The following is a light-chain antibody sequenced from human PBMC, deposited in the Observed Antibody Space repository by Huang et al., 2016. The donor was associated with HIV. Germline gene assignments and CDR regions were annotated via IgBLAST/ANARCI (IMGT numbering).Light chain of an antibody. CDR3: LQRSRWPPT. CDR1: QGLSGY. V-gene: IGKV3-11*01. CDR2: ETS. Sequence: EIVLTQSPATLSLSPGERATLSCRASQGLSGYLAWYQQKPGQAPRLLIYETSNRATGNPARCRGSGSGTDFTLTISSLDPEDFAVYYCLQRSRWPPTFGQGTKVEIK. J-gene: IGKJ1*01.